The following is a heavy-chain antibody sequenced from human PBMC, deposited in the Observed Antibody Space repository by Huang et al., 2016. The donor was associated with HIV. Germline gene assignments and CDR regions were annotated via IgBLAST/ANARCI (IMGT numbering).Heavy chain of an antibody. J-gene: IGHJ2*01. CDR2: FDHEAGKT. CDR3: ATSYGSGDYYYFNL. Sequence: QVQLVQSGAEVKKPGASVRVSCKVSGYTLSELSMHWVRQAPGKGLEWMGGFDHEAGKTSYAQTFQGRVTMTEDPATDTVYMELTSLRFEDTAVYYCATSYGSGDYYYFNLWGRGTLVTVSS. CDR1: GYTLSELS. V-gene: IGHV1-24*01. D-gene: IGHD3-10*01.